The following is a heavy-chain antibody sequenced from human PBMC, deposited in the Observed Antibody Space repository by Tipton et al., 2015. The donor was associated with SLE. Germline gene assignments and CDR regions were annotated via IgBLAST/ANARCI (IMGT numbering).Heavy chain of an antibody. CDR1: GGSISSGSYY. CDR3: ARVGIAVAGPGDWAHWFDP. Sequence: TLSLTCTVSGGSISSGSYYWGWIRQPPGKGLEWIGSIYYSGSTYYNPPLKSRVTISVDTSKNQFSLKLSSVTAADTAVYYCARVGIAVAGPGDWAHWFDPWGQGTLVTVSS. D-gene: IGHD6-19*01. CDR2: IYYSGST. V-gene: IGHV4-39*07. J-gene: IGHJ5*02.